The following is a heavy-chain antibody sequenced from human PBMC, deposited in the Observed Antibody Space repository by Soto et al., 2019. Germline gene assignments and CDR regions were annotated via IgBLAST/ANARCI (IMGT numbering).Heavy chain of an antibody. CDR1: GGSISSYY. CDR3: AGRYVGSLDY. J-gene: IGHJ4*02. Sequence: QVQLQESGPGLVKPSETLSLTCTVSGGSISSYYWSWIRQPPGKGLEWIGHIYYSGSSNYNPSLQSRAPISVDTSKHQFSLKLTSVPAADTALYYCAGRYVGSLDYWCQGTLVSVSS. CDR2: IYYSGSS. V-gene: IGHV4-59*08. D-gene: IGHD3-10*01.